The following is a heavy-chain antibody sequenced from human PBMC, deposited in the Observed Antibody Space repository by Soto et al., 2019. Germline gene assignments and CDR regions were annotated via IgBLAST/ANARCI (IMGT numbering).Heavy chain of an antibody. J-gene: IGHJ4*02. Sequence: GEALKISGEDSACNFTSYFSGGVGQKPGKGVESMGIIYPGCADTRYSPSFTGHVTTSADKSLSNAYLQWSSLKGSDTAMYYCARQWPGFYDSSGYYLDYWGQGTLVTVSS. CDR1: ACNFTSYF. CDR3: ARQWPGFYDSSGYYLDY. CDR2: IYPGCADT. D-gene: IGHD3-22*01. V-gene: IGHV5-51*01.